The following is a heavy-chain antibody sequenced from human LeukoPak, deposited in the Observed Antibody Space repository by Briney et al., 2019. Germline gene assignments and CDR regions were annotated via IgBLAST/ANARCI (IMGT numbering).Heavy chain of an antibody. J-gene: IGHJ4*02. Sequence: GGSLRLSCAASRFSFSAYPMGWVRRAPGKGLEWVSAISGSGGSTYHADSVKDRFTISRDNSKNTLYLQMNSLRAEDTAVYYCAKEVEATYRAVAGTGGDYWGQGTLVTVSS. V-gene: IGHV3-23*01. D-gene: IGHD6-19*01. CDR1: RFSFSAYP. CDR2: ISGSGGST. CDR3: AKEVEATYRAVAGTGGDY.